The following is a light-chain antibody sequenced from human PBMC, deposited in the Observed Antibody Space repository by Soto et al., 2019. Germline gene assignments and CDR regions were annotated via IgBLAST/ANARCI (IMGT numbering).Light chain of an antibody. V-gene: IGLV3-1*01. Sequence: SYELTQPPSVSVSPGQTASITCSGDELGDKYVCWYQQKPGQSPVLVIYEDNKRPSGIPERFSGSNSGNTATLTISETQTMDEADYYCQAWDSSTARFGTGTKLPS. CDR3: QAWDSSTAR. CDR2: EDN. J-gene: IGLJ1*01. CDR1: ELGDKY.